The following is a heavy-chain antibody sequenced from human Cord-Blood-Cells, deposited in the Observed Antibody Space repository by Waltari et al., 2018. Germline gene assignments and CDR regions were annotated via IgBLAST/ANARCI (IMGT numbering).Heavy chain of an antibody. CDR1: GGSISSYY. J-gene: IGHJ3*02. D-gene: IGHD6-13*01. CDR2: IYYSGSP. Sequence: QVQLQESGPGLVKPSETLSLTCTVSGGSISSYYWSWIRQPTGKGLAWIGYIYYSGSPSDNPSLNSRVTISIGTSQHHCSPKLSSVTAADTAAYYCARPAPYSSSWQDACDIWGQGTMVTVSS. V-gene: IGHV4-59*08. CDR3: ARPAPYSSSWQDACDI.